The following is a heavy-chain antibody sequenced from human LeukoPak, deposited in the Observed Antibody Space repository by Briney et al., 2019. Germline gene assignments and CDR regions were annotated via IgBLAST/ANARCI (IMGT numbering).Heavy chain of an antibody. V-gene: IGHV3-48*01. CDR3: ARSSDRYYFDY. Sequence: PGGSLRLSCAASGFTVSSNYMSWVRQAPGKGLEWVSYISSSSSTIYYADSVKGRFTISRDNSKNTLYLQMNSLRGEDTAVYYCARSSDRYYFDYWGQGTLVTVSS. D-gene: IGHD6-19*01. J-gene: IGHJ4*02. CDR2: ISSSSSTI. CDR1: GFTVSSNY.